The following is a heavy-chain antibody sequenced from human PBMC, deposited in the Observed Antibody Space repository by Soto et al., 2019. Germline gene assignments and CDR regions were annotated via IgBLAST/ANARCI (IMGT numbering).Heavy chain of an antibody. V-gene: IGHV3-30-3*01. CDR1: GFTFSSYA. CDR3: ARGGGANLYYFYYMDV. D-gene: IGHD2-15*01. J-gene: IGHJ6*03. CDR2: MSYDGSNK. Sequence: PGGSLRLSCAASGFTFSSYAMYWVRQAPGKGLEWVAVMSYDGSNKYYADSVKGRFTISRDNSNNTLYLQVNSLRAEDTAVYFCARGGGANLYYFYYMDVWGKGTTVTVSS.